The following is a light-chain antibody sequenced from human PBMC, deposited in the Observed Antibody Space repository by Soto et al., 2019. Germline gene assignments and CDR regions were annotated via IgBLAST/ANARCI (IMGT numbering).Light chain of an antibody. CDR2: AAS. CDR3: QQYYTYPRRT. J-gene: IGKJ1*01. CDR1: QGISSY. V-gene: IGKV1-8*01. Sequence: AIRMTQSPSSLSASTGDRVNITCRASQGISSYLAWYQQKPGKAHKLLIYAASTLQSGVPSRFSGSGSGTDFTLTISCLQSEDFATYYCQQYYTYPRRTFGQGTKVDIK.